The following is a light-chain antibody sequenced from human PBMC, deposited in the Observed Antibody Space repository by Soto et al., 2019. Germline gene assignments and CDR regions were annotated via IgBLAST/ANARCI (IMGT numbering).Light chain of an antibody. CDR1: QSISSW. J-gene: IGKJ4*01. CDR2: KAS. V-gene: IGKV1-5*03. Sequence: DIQMTQSPSTLSASVGDRVTITCRASQSISSWLAWYQQKPGKAPKPLIYKASTLESGVPSRFSGSGSGTEFTLTISSLKPDDSATYYCQQYDSYALTFGGGTKVEIK. CDR3: QQYDSYALT.